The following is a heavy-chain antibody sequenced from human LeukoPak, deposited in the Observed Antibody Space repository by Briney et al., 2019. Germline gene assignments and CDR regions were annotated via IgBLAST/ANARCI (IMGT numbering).Heavy chain of an antibody. CDR3: ARVGEMAGFDY. D-gene: IGHD5-24*01. CDR2: FGGSGSGT. J-gene: IGHJ4*02. Sequence: GGSLRLSCVASGFTFSSYAMSWVRQAPGKGLEWVSTFGGSGSGTYYADSVKGRFTISRDTSRNTLYLQMNSLRAEDTAVYYCARVGEMAGFDYWGQGTLVTVSS. CDR1: GFTFSSYA. V-gene: IGHV3-23*01.